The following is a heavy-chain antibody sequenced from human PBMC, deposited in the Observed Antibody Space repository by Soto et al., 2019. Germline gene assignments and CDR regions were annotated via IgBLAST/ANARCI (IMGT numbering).Heavy chain of an antibody. J-gene: IGHJ5*02. CDR1: GYIFINYG. V-gene: IGHV1-18*01. D-gene: IGHD2-2*01. Sequence: ASVKVSCKASGYIFINYGITWVRQAPGQGLEWMGWISGYNGNTKYADELQGRVTMTTDTSTTTAYMELRSLRSDDTAVYYCARDEVPAANWLDRWGQGTMATVSS. CDR2: ISGYNGNT. CDR3: ARDEVPAANWLDR.